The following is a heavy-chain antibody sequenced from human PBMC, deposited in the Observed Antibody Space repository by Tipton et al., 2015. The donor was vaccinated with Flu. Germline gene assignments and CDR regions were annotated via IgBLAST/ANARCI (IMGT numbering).Heavy chain of an antibody. J-gene: IGHJ4*02. D-gene: IGHD6-13*01. V-gene: IGHV4-59*01. CDR1: GGSISSFY. CDR2: IYYSGKS. Sequence: LRLSCTVSGGSISSFYWNWIRQPPGKGLEWIGYIYYSGKSNYNPSLKSRVTMSVDTSKNQVSLNLSSVTAADTAVYYCAKWSSSWWSFDYWGQGALAIVSS. CDR3: AKWSSSWWSFDY.